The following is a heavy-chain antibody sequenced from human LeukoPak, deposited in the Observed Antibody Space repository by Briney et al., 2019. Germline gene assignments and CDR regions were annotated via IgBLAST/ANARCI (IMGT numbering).Heavy chain of an antibody. CDR1: GFTFSSYG. CDR2: IWYDGSNK. D-gene: IGHD2-15*01. Sequence: GGSLRLSCAASGFTFSSYGMHWVRQAPGKGLEWVAVIWYDGSNKYYADSVKGRFTISRDNSKNTLYLQMNSLRAEDTAVYYCARDRVVGYCSGGSCHSGLDYWGQGTLVTVSS. J-gene: IGHJ4*02. V-gene: IGHV3-33*01. CDR3: ARDRVVGYCSGGSCHSGLDY.